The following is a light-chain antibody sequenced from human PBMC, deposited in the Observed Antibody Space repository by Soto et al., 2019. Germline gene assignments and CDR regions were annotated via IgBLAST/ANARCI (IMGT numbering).Light chain of an antibody. V-gene: IGKV3-15*01. Sequence: PGERVTLSCRASQSVSSSYLAWYQQKPGQAPRLLIYGASTRASGIPARFSGSGSGTEFTLTISSLQSEDFAVYYCHQYNNWWTFGQGTKVDIK. CDR3: HQYNNWWT. CDR1: QSVSSSY. CDR2: GAS. J-gene: IGKJ1*01.